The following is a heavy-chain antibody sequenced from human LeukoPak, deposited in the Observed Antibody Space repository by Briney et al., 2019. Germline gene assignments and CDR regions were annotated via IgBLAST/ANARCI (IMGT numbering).Heavy chain of an antibody. V-gene: IGHV4-34*01. J-gene: IGHJ4*02. CDR2: INHRGST. CDR1: GGSFSAYY. CDR3: ASLNVDTAMPTDY. D-gene: IGHD5-18*01. Sequence: SETLSLTCAVYGGSFSAYYWSWIRQPPGKGLEWIGEINHRGSTNYNPSLKSRVTISVDTSKNQFSLKLSSVTAADTAVYYCASLNVDTAMPTDYWGQGTLVTVSS.